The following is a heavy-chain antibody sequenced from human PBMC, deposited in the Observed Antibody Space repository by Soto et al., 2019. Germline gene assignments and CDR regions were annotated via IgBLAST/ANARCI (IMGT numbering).Heavy chain of an antibody. CDR3: ARSSSASSGYYYVDY. CDR2: IYYSGST. V-gene: IGHV4-31*03. Sequence: QVQLQESGPGLVKPSQTLSLTCTVSGGSISSGGYYWSWIRQHPGKGLEWIGYIYYSGSTYYNPSLNRRVTKAVDTSNIQFSLKLSSVTDADTAVYYCARSSSASSGYYYVDYWGQGTLVTVSS. J-gene: IGHJ4*02. D-gene: IGHD3-22*01. CDR1: GGSISSGGYY.